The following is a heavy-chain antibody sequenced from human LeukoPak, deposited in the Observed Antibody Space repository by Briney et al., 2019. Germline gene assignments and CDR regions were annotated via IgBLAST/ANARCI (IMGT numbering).Heavy chain of an antibody. V-gene: IGHV4-39*01. J-gene: IGHJ6*03. CDR3: ARNYGGGGSGWNYYYYMDV. Sequence: SETLSLTCTVSGGSISSSSYYWGWIRQPPGKGLEWIGSIYYSGSTYYNPSLKSRVTISVDTSKNQFSLKLSSVTAADTAVYYCARNYGGGGSGWNYYYYMDVWGKGTTVTISS. CDR1: GGSISSSSYY. D-gene: IGHD6-19*01. CDR2: IYYSGST.